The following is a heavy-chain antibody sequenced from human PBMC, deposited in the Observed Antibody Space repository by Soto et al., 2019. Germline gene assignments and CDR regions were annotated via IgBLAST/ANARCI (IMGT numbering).Heavy chain of an antibody. J-gene: IGHJ4*02. V-gene: IGHV1-69*06. D-gene: IGHD3-22*01. CDR1: GGTFSSYA. CDR2: IIPIFGTA. Sequence: SVKVSCKASGGTFSSYAISWVRQAPGQGLEWMGGIIPIFGTANYAQKFQGRVTITADKSTSTAYMELSSLRSEDTAVYYCARENSSGYQPRSYFDYCDQGTLGSVSS. CDR3: ARENSSGYQPRSYFDY.